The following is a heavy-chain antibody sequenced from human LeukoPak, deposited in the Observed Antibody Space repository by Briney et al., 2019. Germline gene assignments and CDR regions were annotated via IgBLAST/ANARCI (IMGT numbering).Heavy chain of an antibody. D-gene: IGHD3-10*01. Sequence: SETLSLTCTGSGGSISSYYWSWIRQPPGKGLEWIGYIYYSGSTKYNPSLKSRVTISVDTSKNQFSLKVSSVTAADTAVYYCARGYGGYYYGSGSFFDYWGQGTLVTVSS. J-gene: IGHJ4*02. V-gene: IGHV4-59*01. CDR3: ARGYGGYYYGSGSFFDY. CDR1: GGSISSYY. CDR2: IYYSGST.